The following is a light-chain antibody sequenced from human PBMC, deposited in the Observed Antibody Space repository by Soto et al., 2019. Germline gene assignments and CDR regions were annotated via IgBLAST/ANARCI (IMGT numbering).Light chain of an antibody. V-gene: IGLV2-14*03. CDR3: SSYTSDSTVL. Sequence: QSALTQPASVSGSPGQSITISCTGAASDVGGSNYVSWYQQHPGKAPKLMIYDVTDRPSGVSSRFSGSKSGNTASLTISGLQAEDEADYYCSSYTSDSTVLFGGGTQLTVL. CDR2: DVT. CDR1: ASDVGGSNY. J-gene: IGLJ3*02.